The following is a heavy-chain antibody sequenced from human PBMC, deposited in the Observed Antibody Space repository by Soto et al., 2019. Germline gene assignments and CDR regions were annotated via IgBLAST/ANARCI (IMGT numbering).Heavy chain of an antibody. CDR3: AKDEGIGAMDV. D-gene: IGHD3-3*01. CDR1: GFTFSRNT. J-gene: IGHJ6*02. Sequence: GSLRLSCVTSGFTFSRNTMNWVRQAPGKGLEWVASITSSGSYVYYADSVKGRFSASRDNAKNSLSLQMDSLRPDDTAIYFCAKDEGIGAMDVWGQGTKVTVSS. CDR2: ITSSGSYV. V-gene: IGHV3-21*01.